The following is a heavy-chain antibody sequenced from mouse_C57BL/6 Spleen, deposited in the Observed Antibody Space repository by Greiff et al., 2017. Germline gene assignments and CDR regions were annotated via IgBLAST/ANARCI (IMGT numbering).Heavy chain of an antibody. CDR2: SGPGSGST. V-gene: IGHV1-77*01. J-gene: IGHJ4*01. CDR1: GYTFTDYY. D-gene: IGHD1-1*01. Sequence: QVQLKESGAELVKPGASVKISCKASGYTFTDYYINWVKPRPGQGLEWIGKSGPGSGSTYYNEKFKGKATLTADKSSSTAYMQLSSLTSEDSAVYFCARGGYYGSRKDYAMDYWGQGASGTVSS. CDR3: ARGGYYGSRKDYAMDY.